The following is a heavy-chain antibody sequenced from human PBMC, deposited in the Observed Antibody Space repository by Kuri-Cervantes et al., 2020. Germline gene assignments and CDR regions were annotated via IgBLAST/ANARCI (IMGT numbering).Heavy chain of an antibody. CDR1: GGSISSGDYY. Sequence: SETLSLTCTVSGGSISSGDYYWSWIRQPPGKGLEWIGYIYYSGSTYYNPSLKSRVTISVDTSKNQFSLKLSSVTAADTAVYYCARAWFGEFGGYFDYWGQGTLVTVSS. CDR2: IYYSGST. J-gene: IGHJ4*02. V-gene: IGHV4-30-4*01. D-gene: IGHD3-10*01. CDR3: ARAWFGEFGGYFDY.